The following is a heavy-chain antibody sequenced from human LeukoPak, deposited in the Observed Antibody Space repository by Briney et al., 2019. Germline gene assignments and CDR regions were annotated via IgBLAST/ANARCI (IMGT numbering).Heavy chain of an antibody. CDR1: GFSLSTTGVG. D-gene: IGHD3-22*01. CDR2: HYWNNDK. CDR3: ARDYYDSSGYYEGSPFDI. V-gene: IGHV2-5*01. Sequence: SGPTLVKPTQTLTLTCTFSGFSLSTTGVGVAWIRQPPGKALEWLAVHYWNNDKSYSPSLKNRLTITKDTSNNQVVLILTNMDPVDTATYYCARDYYDSSGYYEGSPFDIWGQGTMVTVSS. J-gene: IGHJ3*02.